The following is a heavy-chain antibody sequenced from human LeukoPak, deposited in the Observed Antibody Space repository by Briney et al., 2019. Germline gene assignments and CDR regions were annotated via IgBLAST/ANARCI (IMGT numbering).Heavy chain of an antibody. CDR3: ARVSGSYSSYFDY. CDR1: GFTFSNYG. CDR2: IWYDGSNK. Sequence: SGGSLRLSCAASGFTFSNYGMHWVRQAPGKGLEWVAVIWYDGSNKYYADSVKGRFTISRDNDKKTLYLQMNSLRAEDTAVYYCARVSGSYSSYFDYWGQGTLVTVSS. D-gene: IGHD1-26*01. V-gene: IGHV3-33*01. J-gene: IGHJ4*02.